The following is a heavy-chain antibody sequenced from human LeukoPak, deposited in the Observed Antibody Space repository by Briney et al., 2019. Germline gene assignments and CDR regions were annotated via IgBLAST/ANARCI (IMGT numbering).Heavy chain of an antibody. CDR2: IYTSGST. V-gene: IGHV4-4*07. Sequence: PSETLSLICAVYGGSFSGYYWSWIRQPAGKGLEWIGRIYTSGSTNYNPSLKSRVTMSVDTSKNQFSLKLSSVTAADTAVYFCTRETADLGRSLDSWGQGTLVTVSS. CDR3: TRETADLGRSLDS. CDR1: GGSFSGYY. J-gene: IGHJ4*02. D-gene: IGHD1-26*01.